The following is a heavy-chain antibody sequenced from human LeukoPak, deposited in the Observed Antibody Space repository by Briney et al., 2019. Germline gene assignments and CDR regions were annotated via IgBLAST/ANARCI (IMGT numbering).Heavy chain of an antibody. CDR3: ARGAAAGTHYYYYYGMDV. Sequence: GGSLRLSCAASGFTFSDYYMSWIRQAPGKGLEWVSYISSSGSTIYYADSVKGRFTISRDNAKNSLYQQMNSLRAEDTAVYYCARGAAAGTHYYYYYGMDVWGQGTTVTVSS. D-gene: IGHD6-13*01. CDR1: GFTFSDYY. J-gene: IGHJ6*02. CDR2: ISSSGSTI. V-gene: IGHV3-11*01.